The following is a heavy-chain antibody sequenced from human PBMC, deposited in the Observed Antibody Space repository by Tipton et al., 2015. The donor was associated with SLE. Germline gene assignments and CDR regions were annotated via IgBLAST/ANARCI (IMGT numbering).Heavy chain of an antibody. J-gene: IGHJ6*02. CDR2: IYTSGST. Sequence: TLSLTCTVSGGSISSGSYYWSWIRQPAGKGLEWIGYIYTSGSTNYNPSLKSRVTISVDTSKNQFSLKLNSVTAADTAVYYCARDGTMVRGVGEYYGMDVWGQGTTVTVSS. D-gene: IGHD3-10*01. CDR3: ARDGTMVRGVGEYYGMDV. CDR1: GGSISSGSYY. V-gene: IGHV4-61*09.